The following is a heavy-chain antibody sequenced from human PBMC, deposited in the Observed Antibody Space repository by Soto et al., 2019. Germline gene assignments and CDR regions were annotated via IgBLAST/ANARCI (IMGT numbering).Heavy chain of an antibody. V-gene: IGHV4-59*01. J-gene: IGHJ4*02. Sequence: PSETLSLTCTVSGGSIRDYFWTWIRQPPGKGLEWIGYIYYSGRTNYNPSLKSRVSISVDTSKNHFSLKLRSVTAADTAGYYCARVGGDDLGASGRFDYWGPGNLVTLFS. CDR1: GGSIRDYF. CDR3: ARVGGDDLGASGRFDY. CDR2: IYYSGRT. D-gene: IGHD2-21*01.